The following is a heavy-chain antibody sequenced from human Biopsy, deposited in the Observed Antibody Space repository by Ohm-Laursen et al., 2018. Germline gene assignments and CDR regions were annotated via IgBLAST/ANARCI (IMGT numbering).Heavy chain of an antibody. CDR3: ARVEGEQLINSGMDV. D-gene: IGHD1-1*01. J-gene: IGHJ6*02. CDR2: IYHSGIT. V-gene: IGHV4-31*03. Sequence: SQTLSLTCTVSGGAISTDGYYWSWIRQHPGKGLEWIAHIYHSGITFSNPSIGSRITISVNTSANRFSLSLTSVTAADTAVYYCARVEGEQLINSGMDVWGQGTTVTVSS. CDR1: GGAISTDGYY.